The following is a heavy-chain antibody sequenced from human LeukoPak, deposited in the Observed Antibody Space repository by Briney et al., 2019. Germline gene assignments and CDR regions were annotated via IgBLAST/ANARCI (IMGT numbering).Heavy chain of an antibody. J-gene: IGHJ4*02. CDR3: ASYYGYSYGSFDY. CDR1: GGSISSGDYY. Sequence: SQTLSLTCTVSGGSISSGDYYWSWIRQPPGKGLEWIGYIYYSGSTYYNPSLKSRVTISVDTSKNQFSLKLSSVTPADTAVYYCASYYGYSYGSFDYWGKGTLVTVSS. V-gene: IGHV4-30-4*08. CDR2: IYYSGST. D-gene: IGHD5-18*01.